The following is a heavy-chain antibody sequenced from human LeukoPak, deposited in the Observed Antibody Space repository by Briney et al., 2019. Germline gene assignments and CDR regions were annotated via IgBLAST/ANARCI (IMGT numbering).Heavy chain of an antibody. D-gene: IGHD4-23*01. V-gene: IGHV4-59*01. CDR3: ARGDYDGWFDP. CDR2: IFYSGST. J-gene: IGHJ5*02. Sequence: SETLSLTCTVSGGSISNDYWSWIRQPPGKGLEWIGYIFYSGSTNYNPSLKSRVTISVDTSRKQFSLKLSSVTPADTAVYFCARGDYDGWFDPWGQGTLVTASS. CDR1: GGSISNDY.